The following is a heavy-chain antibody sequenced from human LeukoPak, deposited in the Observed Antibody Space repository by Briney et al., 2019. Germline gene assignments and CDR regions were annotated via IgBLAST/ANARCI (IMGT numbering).Heavy chain of an antibody. CDR2: IIPIFGTA. V-gene: IGHV1-69*05. D-gene: IGHD3-10*01. Sequence: ASVKVSCKASGGTFSSYAISWVRQAPGQGLEWMGGIIPIFGTANYAQKFQGRVTITTDESTSTAYMELSSLRSEDTAVYYCAREATLDMGRGVIINSHYYYMDVWGKGTTVTVSS. J-gene: IGHJ6*03. CDR1: GGTFSSYA. CDR3: AREATLDMGRGVIINSHYYYMDV.